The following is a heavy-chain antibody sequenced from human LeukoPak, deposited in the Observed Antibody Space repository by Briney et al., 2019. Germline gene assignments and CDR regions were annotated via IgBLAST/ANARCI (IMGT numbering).Heavy chain of an antibody. J-gene: IGHJ5*02. CDR2: ISGSSDPI. CDR3: VKLLWFGESHSWFDP. Sequence: GGSLRLSCAASGFTFSTYSMNWVRQAPGKGLEWVSYISGSSDPIYYADSVRGRFTTSRDNAKNSLSLQMNSLRAEDTAVYYCVKLLWFGESHSWFDPWGQGTLVTVSS. V-gene: IGHV3-48*01. CDR1: GFTFSTYS. D-gene: IGHD3-10*01.